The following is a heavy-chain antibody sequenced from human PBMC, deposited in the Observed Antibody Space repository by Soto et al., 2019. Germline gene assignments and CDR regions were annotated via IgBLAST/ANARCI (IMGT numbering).Heavy chain of an antibody. CDR3: AKDEGYSTGWNVFDF. D-gene: IGHD6-19*01. CDR1: GFTFNNYG. V-gene: IGHV3-23*01. CDR2: ISGSGGST. Sequence: PGGSVRLSCAASGFTFNNYGMSWVRQAPGKGLEWVSAISGSGGSTYYADSVKGRFTISRDKSKNTLYLQMNSLRAEDTAVYFCAKDEGYSTGWNVFDFWGHGTLVTVSS. J-gene: IGHJ4*01.